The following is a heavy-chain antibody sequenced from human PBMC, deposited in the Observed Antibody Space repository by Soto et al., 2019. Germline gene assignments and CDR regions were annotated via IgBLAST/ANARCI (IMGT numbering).Heavy chain of an antibody. D-gene: IGHD5-18*01. J-gene: IGHJ4*01. CDR3: ATGGRGYSYAPRFYF. Sequence: QVQLVQSGAEVKKPGSSVKVTCKASGAIFSSNAISWVRQAPGQGLEWMGGILPIFGRTNYAQKFQGRVTITADESTRTAYMELSSLKSEDTAVYYCATGGRGYSYAPRFYF. CDR2: ILPIFGRT. CDR1: GAIFSSNA. V-gene: IGHV1-69*01.